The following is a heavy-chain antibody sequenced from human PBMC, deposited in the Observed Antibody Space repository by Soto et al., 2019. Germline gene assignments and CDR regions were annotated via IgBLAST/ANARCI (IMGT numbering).Heavy chain of an antibody. CDR2: IYYSGST. J-gene: IGHJ6*02. V-gene: IGHV4-30-4*01. CDR1: GGSISSGDYY. Sequence: SETLSLTCTVSGGSISSGDYYWSWIRQPPGKGLEWIGYIYYSGSTYYNPSLKSRVTISVDTSKNQFSLKLSSVTAADTAVYYCARDVFSTDYYYYYGMDVWGQGTTVTVSS. CDR3: ARDVFSTDYYYYYGMDV.